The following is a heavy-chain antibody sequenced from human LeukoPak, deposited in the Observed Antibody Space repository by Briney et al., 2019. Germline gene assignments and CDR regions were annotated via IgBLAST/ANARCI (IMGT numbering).Heavy chain of an antibody. J-gene: IGHJ3*02. V-gene: IGHV3-11*01. Sequence: GGSLRLSCAASGFIFSDYYMSWIRQAPGKGLEWVSCISSSGSTIYYADSVKGQFTISRDNAKKSLYLQMNSLRAEDTAVYYCARGRYYYDSSGVDAFDIWGQGTMVTVSS. CDR2: ISSSGSTI. CDR3: ARGRYYYDSSGVDAFDI. D-gene: IGHD3-22*01. CDR1: GFIFSDYY.